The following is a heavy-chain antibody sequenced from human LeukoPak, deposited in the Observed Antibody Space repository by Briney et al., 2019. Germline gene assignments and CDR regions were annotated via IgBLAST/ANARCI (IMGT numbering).Heavy chain of an antibody. CDR2: IYPGDSDT. V-gene: IGHV5-51*01. Sequence: NRGESLKISCKGSGYSFTSYWIGWVRQMSGKGLEWMGIIYPGDSDTRYSPSFQGQVTILADKSITTAYLQRSSLKAPDTAMYYCARPDSSTSYFDYWGQGTLVTVSS. D-gene: IGHD6-6*01. CDR1: GYSFTSYW. J-gene: IGHJ4*02. CDR3: ARPDSSTSYFDY.